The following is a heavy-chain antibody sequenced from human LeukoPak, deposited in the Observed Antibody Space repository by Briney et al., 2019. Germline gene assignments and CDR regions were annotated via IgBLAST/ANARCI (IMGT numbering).Heavy chain of an antibody. V-gene: IGHV3-11*01. CDR2: ISSSGSTI. Sequence: GGSLRLSCAASGFTFSDYYMSWIRQAPGKGLEWVSYISSSGSTIDYADSVKGRFTISRDNAKNSLYLQMNSLRAEDTAVYYCARRRYNWNAIDYWGQGTLVAVSS. D-gene: IGHD1-20*01. J-gene: IGHJ4*02. CDR3: ARRRYNWNAIDY. CDR1: GFTFSDYY.